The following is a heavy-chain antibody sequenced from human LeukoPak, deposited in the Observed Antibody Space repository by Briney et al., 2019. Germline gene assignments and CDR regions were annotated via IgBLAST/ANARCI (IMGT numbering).Heavy chain of an antibody. Sequence: GGSLRLSCAASGFTFSSYAMHWVRQAPGKGLEYVSAISSNGGSTYYANSVKGRFIISRDNSKNTLYLQMGSLRAEDMAVYYCARGGGPTVTTTPFGYWGQGTLVTVSS. J-gene: IGHJ4*02. CDR3: ARGGGPTVTTTPFGY. V-gene: IGHV3-64*01. CDR1: GFTFSSYA. D-gene: IGHD4-17*01. CDR2: ISSNGGST.